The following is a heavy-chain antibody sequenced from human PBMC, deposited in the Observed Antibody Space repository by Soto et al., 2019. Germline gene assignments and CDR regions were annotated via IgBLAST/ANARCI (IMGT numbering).Heavy chain of an antibody. V-gene: IGHV3-23*01. Sequence: PXGSLRLSCAASGFTFSSYAMSWVRQAPGKGLEWVSAISGSGGSTYYADSVKGRFTISRDNSKNTLYLQMNSLRAEDTAVYYCAKGGYNYQVFDYWGQGTLVTVSS. CDR3: AKGGYNYQVFDY. CDR1: GFTFSSYA. D-gene: IGHD5-12*01. CDR2: ISGSGGST. J-gene: IGHJ4*02.